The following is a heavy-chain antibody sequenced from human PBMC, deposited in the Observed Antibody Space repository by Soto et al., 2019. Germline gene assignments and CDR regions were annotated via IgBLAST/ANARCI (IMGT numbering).Heavy chain of an antibody. D-gene: IGHD6-13*01. V-gene: IGHV3-30*03. J-gene: IGHJ4*02. CDR2: ISYDGSNK. Sequence: QVQLVESGGGVVQPGRSLRLSCAASGFTFSSYGMHWVRQAPGKGLEWVAVISYDGSNKYYADSVKGRFTISRDNSKNTLYLKMNSLRAEDTAVYYCVVVSSWFDYWGQGTLVTVSS. CDR1: GFTFSSYG. CDR3: VVVSSWFDY.